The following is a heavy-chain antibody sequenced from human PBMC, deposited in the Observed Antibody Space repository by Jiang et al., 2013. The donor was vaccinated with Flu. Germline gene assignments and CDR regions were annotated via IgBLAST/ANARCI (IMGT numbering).Heavy chain of an antibody. Sequence: GAEVKKPGASVKVSCKASGYTFTSYGISWVRQAPGQGLEWMGWISAYNGNTNYAQKLQGRVTMTTDTSTSTAYMELRSLRSDDTAVYYCARDQNGDYENIPRTFDYWGQGTLVTVSS. CDR2: ISAYNGNT. CDR3: ARDQNGDYENIPRTFDY. V-gene: IGHV1-18*04. CDR1: GYTFTSYG. D-gene: IGHD4-17*01. J-gene: IGHJ4*02.